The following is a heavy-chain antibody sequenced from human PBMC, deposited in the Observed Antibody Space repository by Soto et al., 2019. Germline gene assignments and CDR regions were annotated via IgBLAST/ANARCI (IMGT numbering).Heavy chain of an antibody. Sequence: ASVKVSCKASGYTFTNSGICWVRQAPGQGLEWMGWIGAYNGQTKYAQKLQGRVTMTTDTSTSTAYMELRSLKSDDTAVYYCAREDYYDSSGYLPVRYYFGMDVWGQGTTVTVSS. CDR3: AREDYYDSSGYLPVRYYFGMDV. J-gene: IGHJ6*02. D-gene: IGHD3-22*01. CDR2: IGAYNGQT. V-gene: IGHV1-18*01. CDR1: GYTFTNSG.